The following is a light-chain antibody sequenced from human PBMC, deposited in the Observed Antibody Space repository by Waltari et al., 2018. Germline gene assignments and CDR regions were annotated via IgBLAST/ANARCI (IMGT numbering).Light chain of an antibody. CDR3: QSYDSSLSGSV. CDR1: SSSIGAGYD. CDR2: GNN. V-gene: IGLV1-40*01. J-gene: IGLJ2*01. Sequence: QSVLTQPPSVSGAPGQRVTIPCPGSSSSIGAGYDVNWYQQLPGTAPKLLIYGNNNRPSGVPDRFSGSKSGTSASLAITGLQAEDEADYYCQSYDSSLSGSVFGGGTILTVL.